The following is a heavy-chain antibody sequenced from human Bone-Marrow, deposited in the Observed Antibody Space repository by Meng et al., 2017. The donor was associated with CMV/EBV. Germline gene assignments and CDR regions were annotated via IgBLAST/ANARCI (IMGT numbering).Heavy chain of an antibody. CDR1: GFTFDDYA. CDR3: AKAYYDFWSGYYMDV. J-gene: IGHJ6*02. D-gene: IGHD3-3*01. Sequence: SLKISCAASGFTFDDYAMHWVRQAPGKGLEWVSGISWNSGSIGYADSVKGRFTISRDNAKNSLYLQMNSLRAEDTALYYCAKAYYDFWSGYYMDVWVQGTTVTVSS. V-gene: IGHV3-9*01. CDR2: ISWNSGSI.